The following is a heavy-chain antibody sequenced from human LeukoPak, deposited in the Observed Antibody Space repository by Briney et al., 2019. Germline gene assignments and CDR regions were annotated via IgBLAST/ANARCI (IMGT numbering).Heavy chain of an antibody. D-gene: IGHD1-1*01. CDR1: GFTFNDYW. CDR3: ARRTVTGTYDY. Sequence: PGGSLRLSCAASGFTFNDYWMHWVRQAPGKGLLWVSRINTDGSSTDYADSVKGRSTISRDNAKNTLYPQMDSLRAEDSAVYYCARRTVTGTYDYWGQGTLVTAS. CDR2: INTDGSST. J-gene: IGHJ4*02. V-gene: IGHV3-74*01.